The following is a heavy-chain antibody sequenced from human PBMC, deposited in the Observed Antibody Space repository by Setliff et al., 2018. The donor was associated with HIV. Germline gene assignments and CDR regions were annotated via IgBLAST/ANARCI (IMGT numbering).Heavy chain of an antibody. CDR3: AKAYDLLTGFYPFDH. J-gene: IGHJ4*02. D-gene: IGHD3-9*01. V-gene: IGHV3-48*04. Sequence: PGGSLRLSCIVSGFTFSGYTMNWVRQAPGKGLEWVSYISPSGSSKYYADSVKGRSSISRDNAKNSLSLQMNSLRAEDTALYYCAKAYDLLTGFYPFDHWGQGTLVTVSS. CDR1: GFTFSGYT. CDR2: ISPSGSSK.